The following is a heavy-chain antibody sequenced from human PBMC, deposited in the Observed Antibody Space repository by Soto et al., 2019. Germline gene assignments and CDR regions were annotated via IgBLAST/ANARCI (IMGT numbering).Heavy chain of an antibody. CDR2: IIPMYGKA. Sequence: GASVKVSCKASGGTFSSYAISWVRQAPGQGLEWMGGIIPMYGKASYAQNFQDRVTITADESTSTAYMELNSLRSEDTAVYYCARDLGGCSAGSCRHNWFDPWGQGTLVTVSS. CDR3: ARDLGGCSAGSCRHNWFDP. CDR1: GGTFSSYA. J-gene: IGHJ5*02. V-gene: IGHV1-69*13. D-gene: IGHD2-15*01.